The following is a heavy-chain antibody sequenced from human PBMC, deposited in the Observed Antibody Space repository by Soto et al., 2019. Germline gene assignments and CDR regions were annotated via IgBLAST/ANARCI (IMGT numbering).Heavy chain of an antibody. J-gene: IGHJ3*02. D-gene: IGHD3-10*01. CDR2: INHSGSA. CDR1: GESFNYYY. Sequence: PSETLSLTCAVYGESFNYYYWTWIRQPPGKGLEWIGEINHSGSANYNPSLKSRVTISVDTSKNQFSLKLSSVTAADTAVYYYGFGRFPSPVFDIWGQGTMVTVSS. CDR3: GFGRFPSPVFDI. V-gene: IGHV4-34*01.